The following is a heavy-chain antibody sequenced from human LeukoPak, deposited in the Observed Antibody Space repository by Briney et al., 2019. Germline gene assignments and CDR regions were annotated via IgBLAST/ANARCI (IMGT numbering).Heavy chain of an antibody. V-gene: IGHV4-61*08. CDR1: GASISSGGYY. CDR2: IYHSGST. J-gene: IGHJ4*02. Sequence: PSETLSLTCTVSGASISSGGYYWSWIRQPPGKGLEWIGYIYHSGSTNYNPSLKSRVTISVDTSKNQFSLKLSSVTAADTAVYYCARDGGTLGGSQPKWGQGTLVTVSS. CDR3: ARDGGTLGGSQPK. D-gene: IGHD1-26*01.